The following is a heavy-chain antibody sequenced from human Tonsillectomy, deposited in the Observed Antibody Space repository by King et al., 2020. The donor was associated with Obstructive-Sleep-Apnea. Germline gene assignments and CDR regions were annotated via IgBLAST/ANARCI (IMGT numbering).Heavy chain of an antibody. V-gene: IGHV5-51*01. CDR3: ARLGPTNMVRTDAFDI. J-gene: IGHJ3*02. Sequence: VQLVESAAEVKKAGESLKISCTGSGYIFTNYWIGWVRQMPGKGLEWMGLIYPGDSDTKYIPSFQGQVTISAAKSISTAYLQWSSLKASATATYFCARLGPTNMVRTDAFDIWGQGTMVPVSS. CDR2: IYPGDSDT. CDR1: GYIFTNYW. D-gene: IGHD3-10*01.